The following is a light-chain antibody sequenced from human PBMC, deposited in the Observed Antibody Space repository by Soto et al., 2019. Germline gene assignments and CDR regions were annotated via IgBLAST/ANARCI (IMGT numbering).Light chain of an antibody. CDR3: CSYTSSSPYV. J-gene: IGLJ1*01. Sequence: QSALAQPASVSGAPGQSIPISCTGTVGLVAWYQHHPGKAPKLRIYQVSNRPSGVSNRFSGSKSGNTASLTISGLQAEDEADYYCCSYTSSSPYVFGTGTKVTVL. V-gene: IGLV2-14*01. CDR2: QVS. CDR1: VGL.